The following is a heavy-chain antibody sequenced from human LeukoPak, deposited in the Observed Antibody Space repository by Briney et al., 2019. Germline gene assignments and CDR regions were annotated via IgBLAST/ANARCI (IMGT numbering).Heavy chain of an antibody. V-gene: IGHV4-39*07. CDR1: GGSISSGSYY. CDR2: VYYSGST. J-gene: IGHJ5*02. D-gene: IGHD2-2*01. Sequence: SETLSLTCTVSGGSISSGSYYWGYIRQPPQKGLEWIGSVYYSGSTYYNPSPKSRVTISVDTSKNQFSLKLSSVTAADTAVYYCARVRDCSSTSCAPGDNWFDPWGQGTLVTVSS. CDR3: ARVRDCSSTSCAPGDNWFDP.